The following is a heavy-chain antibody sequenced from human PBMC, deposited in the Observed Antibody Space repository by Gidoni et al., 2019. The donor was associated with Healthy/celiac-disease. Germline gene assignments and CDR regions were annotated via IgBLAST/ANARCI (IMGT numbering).Heavy chain of an antibody. Sequence: QVQLQQGGAGLLKPSETLSLTCAVYGGSFSGDYWSWIRQPPGKGLEWIGEINHSGSTNYHPSLKSRVTISVDTSKNQFSLKLSSVTAADTAVYYCARGGYPRYNWNDVWFDPWGQGTLVTVSS. CDR3: ARGGYPRYNWNDVWFDP. V-gene: IGHV4-34*01. D-gene: IGHD1-20*01. CDR2: INHSGST. CDR1: GGSFSGDY. J-gene: IGHJ5*02.